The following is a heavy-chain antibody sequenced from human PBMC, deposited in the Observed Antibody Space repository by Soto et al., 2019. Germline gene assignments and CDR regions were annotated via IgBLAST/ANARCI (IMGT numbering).Heavy chain of an antibody. D-gene: IGHD6-13*01. CDR3: ARGGAAAAGTVFYYYYGMDV. Sequence: SETLSLTCTFSGCSISSYYWSWIRQPPGKGLEWIGYIYYSGSTNYNPSLKSRVTISVDTSKNQFSLKLSSVTAADTAVYYCARGGAAAAGTVFYYYYGMDVWGQGTTVTVSS. CDR1: GCSISSYY. J-gene: IGHJ6*02. CDR2: IYYSGST. V-gene: IGHV4-59*01.